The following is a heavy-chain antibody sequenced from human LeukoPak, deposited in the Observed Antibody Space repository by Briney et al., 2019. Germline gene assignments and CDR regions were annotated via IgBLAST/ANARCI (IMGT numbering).Heavy chain of an antibody. CDR1: GGTFSSYA. CDR3: ARVPLVRFLLHYYGMDV. D-gene: IGHD3-3*01. V-gene: IGHV1-69*13. Sequence: SVKVSCKASGGTFSSYAISWVRQAPGQGLEWMGGIIPIFGTANYAQKFQGRVTITADESTSTAYMELSSLRSEDTAVYYCARVPLVRFLLHYYGMDVWGQGTTVTVSS. J-gene: IGHJ6*02. CDR2: IIPIFGTA.